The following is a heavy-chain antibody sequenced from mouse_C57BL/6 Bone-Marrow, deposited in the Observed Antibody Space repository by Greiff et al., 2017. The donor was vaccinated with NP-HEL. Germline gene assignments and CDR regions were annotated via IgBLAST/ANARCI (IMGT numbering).Heavy chain of an antibody. CDR3: ARRITTVVDWYFDV. Sequence: EVMLVESGGGLVQPGGSLKLSCAASGFTFSDYGMAWVRQAPRQGPEWVAFISNLAYSIYYADTVTGRFTISRENAKNTLYLEMSSLRSEDTAMYYCARRITTVVDWYFDVWGTGTTVTVSS. CDR1: GFTFSDYG. CDR2: ISNLAYSI. D-gene: IGHD1-1*01. V-gene: IGHV5-15*01. J-gene: IGHJ1*03.